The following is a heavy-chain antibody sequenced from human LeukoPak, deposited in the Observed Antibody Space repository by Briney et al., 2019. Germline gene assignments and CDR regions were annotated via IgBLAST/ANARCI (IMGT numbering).Heavy chain of an antibody. D-gene: IGHD2-2*01. CDR2: INHSGST. J-gene: IGHJ4*02. V-gene: IGHV4-34*01. CDR3: ARGGYCSSTSCYRLFRYYFDH. CDR1: GGSFSGYY. Sequence: SETLSLTCAVYGGSFSGYYWSWIRQPPGKGLEWIGEINHSGSTNYNPSLKSRVTISVDTSKNQFSLKLSSVTAADTAVYYCARGGYCSSTSCYRLFRYYFDHWGQGTLVTASS.